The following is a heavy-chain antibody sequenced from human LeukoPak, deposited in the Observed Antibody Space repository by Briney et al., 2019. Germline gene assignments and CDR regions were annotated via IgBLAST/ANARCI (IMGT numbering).Heavy chain of an antibody. CDR1: GYTFTSYD. D-gene: IGHD6-6*01. CDR3: ARDGDEAARPWDY. V-gene: IGHV1-2*02. Sequence: GASVKVSCKASGYTFTSYDINWVRQAPGQGLEWMGWINPNSGGTNYAQKFQGRVTMTRDTSISTAYMELSRLRSDDTAVYYCARDGDEAARPWDYWGQGTLVTVSS. J-gene: IGHJ4*02. CDR2: INPNSGGT.